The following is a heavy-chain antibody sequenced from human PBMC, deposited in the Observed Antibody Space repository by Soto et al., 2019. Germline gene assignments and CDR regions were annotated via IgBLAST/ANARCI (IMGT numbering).Heavy chain of an antibody. CDR3: ARGSRANSWYFDL. D-gene: IGHD7-27*01. J-gene: IGHJ2*01. Sequence: QVQLVESGGGLVKPGGSLRLSCAASGFTFSDYYMTWIRQAPGKGLEWVSYMSSSGSIIYYADSVKGRFTISRDNAKNPLYLQMNILRAEDTAVYYCARGSRANSWYFDLWGRGTLVTVSS. V-gene: IGHV3-11*01. CDR2: MSSSGSII. CDR1: GFTFSDYY.